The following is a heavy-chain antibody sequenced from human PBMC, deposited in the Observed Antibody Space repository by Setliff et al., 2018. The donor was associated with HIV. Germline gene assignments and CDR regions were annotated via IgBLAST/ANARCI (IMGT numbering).Heavy chain of an antibody. J-gene: IGHJ4*02. V-gene: IGHV4-34*01. Sequence: SETLSLTCAVYGGSFSGYYWTWIRQPPGRGLEWIGEIIHSGGTNYNRPLKSRVTISVGTSKNQFSLNLSSVTAADTAVYYCARGGLGVVGAIDYWSQGTLVTVSS. CDR3: ARGGLGVVGAIDY. CDR2: IIHSGGT. D-gene: IGHD2-15*01. CDR1: GGSFSGYY.